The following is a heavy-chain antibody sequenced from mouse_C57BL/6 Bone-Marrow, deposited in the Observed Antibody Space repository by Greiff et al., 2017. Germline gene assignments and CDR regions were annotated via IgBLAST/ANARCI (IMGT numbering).Heavy chain of an antibody. CDR1: EYEFPSHD. V-gene: IGHV5-2*01. Sequence: VKVVESGGGFVQPGESLKLSCESYEYEFPSHDMSWVRKTPETRLELVAAINSDGGSTYYPDTMERRFIISRDNTKKTLYLQMSSLRSEDTALYYCSIRLRLRFAYWGQGTLVTVSA. CDR2: INSDGGST. J-gene: IGHJ3*01. CDR3: SIRLRLRFAY. D-gene: IGHD3-2*02.